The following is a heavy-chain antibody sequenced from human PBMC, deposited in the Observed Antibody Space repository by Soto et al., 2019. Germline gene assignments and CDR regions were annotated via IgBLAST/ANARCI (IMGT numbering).Heavy chain of an antibody. CDR1: GGSVNGYY. D-gene: IGHD3-3*01. Sequence: LSLTCAVYGGSVNGYYWNWIRHPPGKGLEWIGEVNHTGGTHYNPSLKSRVTMSVDTSKNQFSLRLSSVTAADTAIYYCATRITVFGLLIPPFDPWGQGTQVTVSS. CDR2: VNHTGGT. V-gene: IGHV4-34*01. J-gene: IGHJ5*02. CDR3: ATRITVFGLLIPPFDP.